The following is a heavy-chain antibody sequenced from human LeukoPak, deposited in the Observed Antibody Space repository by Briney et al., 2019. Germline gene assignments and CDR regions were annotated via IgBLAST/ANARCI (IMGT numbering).Heavy chain of an antibody. Sequence: ASVKVSCKASGYTFTSYDINWVRRAAGHGLEWMGWINPNSGGTNSAQKFQGRVTMTRDTSISTAYMELSRLRADDTAVYYCARGGYYDSSGYYYPFYYWGQGTLVTVSS. V-gene: IGHV1-2*02. CDR3: ARGGYYDSSGYYYPFYY. J-gene: IGHJ4*02. CDR2: INPNSGGT. D-gene: IGHD3-22*01. CDR1: GYTFTSYD.